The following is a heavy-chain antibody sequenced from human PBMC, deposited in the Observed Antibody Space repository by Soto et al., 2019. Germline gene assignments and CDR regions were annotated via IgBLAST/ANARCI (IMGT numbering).Heavy chain of an antibody. CDR1: GFIFSNYA. V-gene: IGHV3-23*01. CDR3: AKGEEESCYGPTRGCKVDY. Sequence: HLLESGGGLVQPGGSLRLSCAASGFIFSNYAMSWVRQAPGKGLEWVSLINDNGGSTYYADSVKGRFTISRDNSKNTLYLQRNSLQAEDTALYYCAKGEEESCYGPTRGCKVDYWGQGTLVTVYS. CDR2: INDNGGST. D-gene: IGHD6-19*01. J-gene: IGHJ4*02.